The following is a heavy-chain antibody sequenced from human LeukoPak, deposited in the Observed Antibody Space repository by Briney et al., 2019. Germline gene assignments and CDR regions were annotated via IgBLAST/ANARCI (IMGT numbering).Heavy chain of an antibody. D-gene: IGHD6-19*01. CDR2: ISGSGGST. CDR3: AKDLRRQLVAGTFDY. J-gene: IGHJ4*02. V-gene: IGHV3-23*01. CDR1: GFTFSSYA. Sequence: PGGSLRLSCAASGFTFSSYAMSWVRQAPGKGLEWVSAISGSGGSTYYAGSVKGRFTISRDNSKNTLYLQMNSLRAEDTAVYYCAKDLRRQLVAGTFDYWGQGTLVTVSS.